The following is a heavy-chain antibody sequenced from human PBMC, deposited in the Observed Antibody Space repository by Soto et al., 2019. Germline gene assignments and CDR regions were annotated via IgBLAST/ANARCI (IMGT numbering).Heavy chain of an antibody. CDR1: GGSISSRSYY. J-gene: IGHJ5*02. CDR2: IYYSGST. V-gene: IGHV4-39*01. D-gene: IGHD3-22*01. Sequence: SETLSLTCTVSGGSISSRSYYWGWIRQPPGKGLEWIGSIYYSGSTYYNPSLKSRVTISVDTSKNQFSLKLSSVTAADTAVYYCARSDYDSSGYYPFDPWGQGTLVTVSS. CDR3: ARSDYDSSGYYPFDP.